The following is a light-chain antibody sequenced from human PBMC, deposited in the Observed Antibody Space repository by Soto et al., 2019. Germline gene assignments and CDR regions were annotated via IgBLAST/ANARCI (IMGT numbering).Light chain of an antibody. V-gene: IGLV1-44*01. CDR1: YSNIGRNT. J-gene: IGLJ2*01. Sequence: QSVLTRPPSAAGTPGQRVTISCSGRYSNIGRNTVSWYQQLPGKAPKLLIYNNDQRPSGVPDRFSGSKSDTSASLAISGLQPDDEADYYCASWDDSQHGAFGGGTKLTVL. CDR3: ASWDDSQHGA. CDR2: NND.